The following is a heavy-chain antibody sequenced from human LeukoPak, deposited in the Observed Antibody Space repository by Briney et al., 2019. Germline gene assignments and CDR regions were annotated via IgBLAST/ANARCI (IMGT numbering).Heavy chain of an antibody. J-gene: IGHJ4*02. CDR1: GFTFSSYW. Sequence: GGSLRLSCAASGFTFSSYWMHWVRQAPGKGLVWVSRINSDGSSTSYADSVKGRFTISRDNAKNTLYLQMNSLRAEDTAVYHCAREGTIFGVVRLDYWGQGTLVTVSS. V-gene: IGHV3-74*01. CDR3: AREGTIFGVVRLDY. CDR2: INSDGSST. D-gene: IGHD3-3*01.